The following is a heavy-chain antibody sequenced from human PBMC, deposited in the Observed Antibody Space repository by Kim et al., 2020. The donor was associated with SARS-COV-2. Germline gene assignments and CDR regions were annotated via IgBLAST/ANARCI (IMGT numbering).Heavy chain of an antibody. J-gene: IGHJ5*02. CDR2: IYYSGST. CDR3: ARHQGYCSGGSCYRHWFDP. D-gene: IGHD2-15*01. V-gene: IGHV4-39*01. Sequence: SETLSLTCTVSGGSISSSSYYWGWIRQPPGKGLEWIGSIYYSGSTYYNPSLKSRVTISVDTSKNQFSLKLSSVTAADTAVYYCARHQGYCSGGSCYRHWFDPWGQGTLVTVSS. CDR1: GGSISSSSYY.